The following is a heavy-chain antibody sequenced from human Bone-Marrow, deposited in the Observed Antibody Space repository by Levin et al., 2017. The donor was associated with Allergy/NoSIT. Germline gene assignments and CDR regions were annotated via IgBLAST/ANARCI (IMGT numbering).Heavy chain of an antibody. V-gene: IGHV4-39*01. D-gene: IGHD3-9*01. CDR2: VYHSGAT. Sequence: GSLRLSCAVSGVSISSSDNYWGWIRQPPGKGLEWIGTVYHSGATYYSPSLSSRVTISVDTDKNHFSLELTSVTAADTAVYYCARHDDILTGYHEGWFDPWGQGTLVTVSS. CDR1: GVSISSSDNY. J-gene: IGHJ5*02. CDR3: ARHDDILTGYHEGWFDP.